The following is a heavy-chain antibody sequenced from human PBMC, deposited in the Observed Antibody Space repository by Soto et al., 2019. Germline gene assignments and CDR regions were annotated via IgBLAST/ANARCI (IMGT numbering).Heavy chain of an antibody. D-gene: IGHD5-12*01. CDR2: IYHSGST. Sequence: SETLSLTCAVSGGSISSGGYSWSWIRQPPGKGLEWIGYIYHSGSTYYNPSLKSRVTISVDRSKNQFSLKLSSVTAADTAVYYCASLYSGYGFGYWGQGTLVTVSS. CDR1: GGSISSGGYS. CDR3: ASLYSGYGFGY. V-gene: IGHV4-30-2*01. J-gene: IGHJ4*02.